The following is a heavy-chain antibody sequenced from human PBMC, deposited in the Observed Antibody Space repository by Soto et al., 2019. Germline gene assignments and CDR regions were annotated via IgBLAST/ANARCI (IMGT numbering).Heavy chain of an antibody. CDR2: IWYDGSNK. J-gene: IGHJ4*02. V-gene: IGHV3-33*08. Sequence: GGSLRLSCTASGFSFTIAWMTWVRQAPGKGLEWVAVIWYDGSNKYYADSVKGRFTISRDNSKNTLYLELNSLKAEDTAVYYCATEPRYFDYWGQGTLVTVSS. D-gene: IGHD6-6*01. CDR1: GFSFTIAW. CDR3: ATEPRYFDY.